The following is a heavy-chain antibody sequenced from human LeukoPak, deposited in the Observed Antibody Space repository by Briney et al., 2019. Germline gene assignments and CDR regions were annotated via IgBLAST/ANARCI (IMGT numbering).Heavy chain of an antibody. J-gene: IGHJ4*02. CDR1: GFTFRSYP. CDR3: ARDFLRGAPDYLDQ. D-gene: IGHD3-10*01. V-gene: IGHV3-30*14. Sequence: GQPLRLSCVASGFTFRSYPMHWVRQAPGKGLVRVEAIGYDRVNKFYTDSVQGRFTISRDDSKNTLYLQMGSLRPEDTAMYYCARDFLRGAPDYLDQWGQGTLVTVSS. CDR2: IGYDRVNK.